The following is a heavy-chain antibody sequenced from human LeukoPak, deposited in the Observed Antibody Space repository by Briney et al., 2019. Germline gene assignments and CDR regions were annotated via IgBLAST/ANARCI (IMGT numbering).Heavy chain of an antibody. V-gene: IGHV1-18*01. CDR3: ARDRRLAKDDY. D-gene: IGHD2-21*01. CDR1: GYTFTSYG. CDR2: ISAYNGNT. Sequence: ASVKVSCEASGYTFTSYGISWVRQASGQGLEWMGWISAYNGNTNYAQKLQGRVTMTTDTSTSTAYMELRSLRSDDTAVYYCARDRRLAKDDYWGQGTLVTVSS. J-gene: IGHJ4*02.